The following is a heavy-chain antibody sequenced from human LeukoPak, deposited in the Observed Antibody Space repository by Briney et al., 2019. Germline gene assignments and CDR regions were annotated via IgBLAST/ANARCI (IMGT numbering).Heavy chain of an antibody. V-gene: IGHV3-23*01. CDR1: GFAFSNYA. CDR3: AKNRGYCSGGTCYGDY. CDR2: ISGNDDST. J-gene: IGHJ4*02. Sequence: QPGGSLRLSCAASGFAFSNYAMSWVRQAPGKGLEWVSSISGNDDSTYYADSVEGRSTISRDNSKNTLYLQMNTLRAEDTAVYYCAKNRGYCSGGTCYGDYWGQGTLVTVSS. D-gene: IGHD2-15*01.